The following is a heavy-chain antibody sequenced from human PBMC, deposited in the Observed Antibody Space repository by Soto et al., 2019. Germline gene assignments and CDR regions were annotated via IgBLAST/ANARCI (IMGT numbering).Heavy chain of an antibody. Sequence: GESLKISCKGSGYSFTSYWIGWVRQMPGKGLEWMGIIYPGDSDTRYSPSFQGKVPISADNSISNALLQWSSLKASDSAMYYCARNSLGYYDFWSGYLSYYYMDVWGKGTTVTVSS. J-gene: IGHJ6*03. CDR3: ARNSLGYYDFWSGYLSYYYMDV. CDR1: GYSFTSYW. D-gene: IGHD3-3*01. V-gene: IGHV5-51*01. CDR2: IYPGDSDT.